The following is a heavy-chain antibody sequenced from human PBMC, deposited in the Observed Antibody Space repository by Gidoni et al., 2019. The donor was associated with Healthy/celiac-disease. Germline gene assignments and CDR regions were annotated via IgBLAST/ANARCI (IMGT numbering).Heavy chain of an antibody. V-gene: IGHV3-30*18. Sequence: QVQLVESGEGVVQPGSSLRLSCAASGVTFSSYGMHSFRQAPGKGLEWVAVISYDGSNKYYADSVKGRFTISRDNSNHTLYLQMNSLRAEDTAVYYCAKAPYAYDSSGYQPRIDYWGQGTLVTVSS. CDR1: GVTFSSYG. D-gene: IGHD3-22*01. J-gene: IGHJ4*02. CDR2: ISYDGSNK. CDR3: AKAPYAYDSSGYQPRIDY.